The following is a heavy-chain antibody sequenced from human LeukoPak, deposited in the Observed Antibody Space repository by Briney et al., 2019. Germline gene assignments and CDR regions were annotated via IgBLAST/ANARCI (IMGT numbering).Heavy chain of an antibody. CDR3: ARDRYYDSSGYGESEFDY. V-gene: IGHV3-30*02. CDR1: GFTFSTYG. Sequence: PGGSLRLSCAASGFTFSTYGLHWVRQAPGKGLEWVAFIRYGGSNKYYADYVKGRFTISRDNSKNTLYLQMNSLRADDTAVYYCARDRYYDSSGYGESEFDYWGQGTLVTVSS. D-gene: IGHD3-22*01. CDR2: IRYGGSNK. J-gene: IGHJ4*02.